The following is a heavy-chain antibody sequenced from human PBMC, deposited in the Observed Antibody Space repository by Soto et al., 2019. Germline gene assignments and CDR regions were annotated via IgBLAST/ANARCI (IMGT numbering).Heavy chain of an antibody. CDR1: GYTFTYRY. D-gene: IGHD3-22*01. CDR3: AGSYDRYYYYGMDV. J-gene: IGHJ6*02. V-gene: IGHV1-45*02. Sequence: SVKVSCKASGYTFTYRYLHWVRQAPGQALEWVGWITPFNGNTNYAQKFQDRVTITRDRSMSTAYMELSSLRSEVTAMYFCAGSYDRYYYYGMDVWGQGTTVTVSS. CDR2: ITPFNGNT.